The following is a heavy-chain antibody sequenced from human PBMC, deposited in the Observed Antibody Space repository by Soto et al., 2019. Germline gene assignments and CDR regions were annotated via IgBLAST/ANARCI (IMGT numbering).Heavy chain of an antibody. Sequence: SETLSLTCTVSGGSISSYYWSWIRQPPGKGLEWIGYIYYSGSTNYNPSLKSRVTISVDTSKNQFSLKLSSVTAADTAVYYCARGQLELLGFDYWGQGTLVTVSS. CDR3: ARGQLELLGFDY. CDR2: IYYSGST. CDR1: GGSISSYY. D-gene: IGHD1-7*01. J-gene: IGHJ4*02. V-gene: IGHV4-59*01.